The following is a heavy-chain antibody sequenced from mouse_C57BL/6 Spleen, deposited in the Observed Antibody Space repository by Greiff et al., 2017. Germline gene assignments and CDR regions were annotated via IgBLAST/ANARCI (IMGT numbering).Heavy chain of an antibody. D-gene: IGHD1-1*01. CDR1: GYTFTDYN. CDR2: INPNNGGT. J-gene: IGHJ4*01. CDR3: AITTVVAKDAMDY. V-gene: IGHV1-22*01. Sequence: EVQLQQSGPELVKPGASVKMSCKASGYTFTDYNMHWVKQSHGKSLEWIGYINPNNGGTSYNQKFKGKATLTVNKSSSTAYMELRSLTSEDSAVYYCAITTVVAKDAMDYWGQGTSVTVSS.